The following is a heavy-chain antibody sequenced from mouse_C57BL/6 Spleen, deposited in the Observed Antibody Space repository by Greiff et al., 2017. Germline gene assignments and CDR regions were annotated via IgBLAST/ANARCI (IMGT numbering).Heavy chain of an antibody. CDR1: GYTFTSYW. Sequence: VQLQQPGAELVRPGSSVKLSCKASGYTFTSYWMHWVKQRPIQGLEWIGNIDPSDSETHYNQKFKDKDTLTVDKSSSTAYMQLSSLTSEDSAVYYCATTVVADYFDYWGQGTTLTVSS. J-gene: IGHJ2*01. CDR3: ATTVVADYFDY. D-gene: IGHD1-1*01. CDR2: IDPSDSET. V-gene: IGHV1-52*01.